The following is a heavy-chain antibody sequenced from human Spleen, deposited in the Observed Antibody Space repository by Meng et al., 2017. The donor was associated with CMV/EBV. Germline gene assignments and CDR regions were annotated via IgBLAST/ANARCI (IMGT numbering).Heavy chain of an antibody. CDR3: ARGLYDFWSGYNKNWFDP. V-gene: IGHV4-34*01. Sequence: SFSGDYWSWIRQPPGKGLEWIGEINHSGSTNYNPSLKSRVTISVDTSKNQFSLKLSSVTAADTAVYYCARGLYDFWSGYNKNWFDPWGQGTLVTVSS. J-gene: IGHJ5*02. CDR2: INHSGST. D-gene: IGHD3-3*01. CDR1: SFSGDY.